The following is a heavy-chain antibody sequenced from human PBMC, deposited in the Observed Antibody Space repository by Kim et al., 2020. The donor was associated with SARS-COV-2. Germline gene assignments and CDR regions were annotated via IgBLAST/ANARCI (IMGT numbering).Heavy chain of an antibody. CDR3: ASGNTAMVTSDAFDI. CDR2: IYYSGST. J-gene: IGHJ3*02. Sequence: SETLSLTCTVSGGSISSGGYYWSWIRQHPGKGLEWIGYIYYSGSTYYNPSLKSRVTISVDTSKNQFSLKLSSVTAADTAVYYCASGNTAMVTSDAFDIWGQGTMVTVSS. D-gene: IGHD5-18*01. V-gene: IGHV4-31*03. CDR1: GGSISSGGYY.